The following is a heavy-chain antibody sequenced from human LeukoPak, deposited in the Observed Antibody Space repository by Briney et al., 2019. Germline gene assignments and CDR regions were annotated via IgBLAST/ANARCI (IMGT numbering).Heavy chain of an antibody. CDR2: IIPIFGTA. V-gene: IGHV1-69*06. D-gene: IGHD6-13*01. CDR3: ARGGDRYSSSWSLY. CDR1: GGTFSSYA. Sequence: EASVKVSCNASGGTFSSYAISWVRQAPGQGLEWMGGIIPIFGTANYAQKFQGRVTITADKSTSTAYMELSSLRSEDTAVYYCARGGDRYSSSWSLYWGQGTLVTVSS. J-gene: IGHJ4*02.